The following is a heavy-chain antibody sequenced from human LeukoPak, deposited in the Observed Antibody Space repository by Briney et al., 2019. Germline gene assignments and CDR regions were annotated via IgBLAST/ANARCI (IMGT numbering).Heavy chain of an antibody. D-gene: IGHD4-17*01. V-gene: IGHV5-51*01. CDR1: GYSFTNYW. CDR2: IYPGDSDT. CDR3: ARQGDYGLWWFDP. Sequence: GESLKISCKGSGYSFTNYWIGWVRQMPGKGLEWMGIIYPGDSDTRYSPSFQGQVTISADKSISTAYLQWSSLKASDIAMYYCARQGDYGLWWFDPWGQGTLVTVSS. J-gene: IGHJ5*02.